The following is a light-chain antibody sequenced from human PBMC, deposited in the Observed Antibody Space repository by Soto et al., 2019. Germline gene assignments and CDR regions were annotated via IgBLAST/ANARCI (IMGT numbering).Light chain of an antibody. CDR3: QQYNTYID. J-gene: IGKJ3*01. Sequence: DIQMTQSPSTLSASVGDRVTITCRASQSISSWLAWYQQKPGKAPKLLIYKASNLESGVPSRFSGRGSGTEFTLTTSSLQPDDFATYYCQQYNTYIDFGPGTKVDIK. V-gene: IGKV1-5*03. CDR1: QSISSW. CDR2: KAS.